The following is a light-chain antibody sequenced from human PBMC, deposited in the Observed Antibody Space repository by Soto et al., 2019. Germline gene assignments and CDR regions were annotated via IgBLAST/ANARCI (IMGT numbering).Light chain of an antibody. CDR2: EAS. CDR3: EQYRSYSLYT. CDR1: QSVGGW. Sequence: DVQMTQSPSTLSASVGDTVTITCRASQSVGGWLAWYQQKPGKAPKLLSFEASRLETGVPSRSSGSGSGTDFSLTISSLQPDDFATYYCEQYRSYSLYTFGQGTKLEIK. J-gene: IGKJ2*01. V-gene: IGKV1-5*03.